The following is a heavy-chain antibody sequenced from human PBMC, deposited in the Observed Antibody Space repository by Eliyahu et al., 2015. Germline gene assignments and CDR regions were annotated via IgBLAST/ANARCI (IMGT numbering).Heavy chain of an antibody. CDR3: ATGIAPAVTWFDP. D-gene: IGHD6-13*01. J-gene: IGHJ5*02. CDR2: VDPEDGET. CDR1: XXXFTDXY. V-gene: IGHV1-69-2*01. Sequence: EVQLVQSGAEVKXPGATVKIXCXVSXXXFTDXYMHWVQQAPGKGLEWMGLVDPEDGETIYAXKFQGRVTITADTSTDTAYMQLSSLRSEDTAVYYCATGIAPAVTWFDPWGQGTLVTVSS.